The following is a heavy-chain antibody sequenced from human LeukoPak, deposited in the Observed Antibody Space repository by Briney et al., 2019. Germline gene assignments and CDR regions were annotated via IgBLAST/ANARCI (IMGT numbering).Heavy chain of an antibody. CDR1: GFTFSSYN. CDR3: ARDPPALEDFDY. V-gene: IGHV3-48*04. J-gene: IGHJ4*02. Sequence: PGGSLRLSCAASGFTFSSYNMHWVRQAPGKGLEWVSYISGRGNTIKYADSVKGRFTISRDNGKNSLYLHMSSLRAEDTAVYYSARDPPALEDFDYWGQGTQVTVSS. CDR2: ISGRGNTI.